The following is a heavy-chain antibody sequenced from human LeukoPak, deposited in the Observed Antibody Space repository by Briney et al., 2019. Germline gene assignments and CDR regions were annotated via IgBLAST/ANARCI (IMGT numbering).Heavy chain of an antibody. CDR3: ASQGAYDSSGYSPDY. D-gene: IGHD3-22*01. J-gene: IGHJ4*02. Sequence: PGRSLRLSCAASGFTFSSYGMHWVRQAPGEGLEWGAVISYDGSNKYYADSVKGRFTISRDNSKNTLYLQMNSLRAEDTAVYYCASQGAYDSSGYSPDYWGRGTLVTVSS. CDR1: GFTFSSYG. V-gene: IGHV3-30*03. CDR2: ISYDGSNK.